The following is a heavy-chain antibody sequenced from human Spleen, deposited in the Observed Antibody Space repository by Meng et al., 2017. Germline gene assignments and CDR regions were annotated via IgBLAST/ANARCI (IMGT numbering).Heavy chain of an antibody. D-gene: IGHD2-8*02. CDR2: MNPNSGNT. Sequence: ASVKVSCKASGYTFTSYDINWVRQATGQGREWMGWMNPNSGNTGYAQKFQGRVTMTRNTAISTAYMELSSLRSEDTAVYYCARVRCWGVAGGGLCYYYYGMDVWGQGTTVTVSS. J-gene: IGHJ6*02. V-gene: IGHV1-8*01. CDR1: GYTFTSYD. CDR3: ARVRCWGVAGGGLCYYYYGMDV.